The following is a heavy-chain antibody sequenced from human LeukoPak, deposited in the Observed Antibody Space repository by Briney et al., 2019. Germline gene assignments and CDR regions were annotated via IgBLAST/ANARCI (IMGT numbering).Heavy chain of an antibody. V-gene: IGHV4-39*07. J-gene: IGHJ4*02. Sequence: SETLSLTCTVSGGSISSSSYYWGWIRQPPGKGLQWIGSIYYSGSTYYNPSLKSRVTISVDTSKNQFSLKLSSVTAADTAVYYCARTPTYYDILTGSGNAPDWGQGTLVTVSS. CDR3: ARTPTYYDILTGSGNAPD. CDR1: GGSISSSSYY. D-gene: IGHD3-9*01. CDR2: IYYSGST.